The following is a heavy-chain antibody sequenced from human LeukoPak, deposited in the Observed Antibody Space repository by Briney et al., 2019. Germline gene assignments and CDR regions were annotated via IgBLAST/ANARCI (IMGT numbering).Heavy chain of an antibody. D-gene: IGHD6-19*01. V-gene: IGHV1-69*04. CDR2: IIPILGIA. CDR3: ATEIAVAGSPDY. CDR1: GGTFSSYA. Sequence: ASVKVSCKASGGTFSSYAISWVRQAPGQGLEWMGRIIPILGIANYAQKFQGRVTITADKSTSTAYMELSSLRSEDTAVYYCATEIAVAGSPDYWGQGTLVTVSS. J-gene: IGHJ4*02.